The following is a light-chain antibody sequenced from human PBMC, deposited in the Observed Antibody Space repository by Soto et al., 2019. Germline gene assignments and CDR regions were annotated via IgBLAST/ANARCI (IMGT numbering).Light chain of an antibody. CDR1: SSNIGAGYD. CDR2: GNS. V-gene: IGLV1-40*01. Sequence: QSVLAQAPSVSGAPGQRVSISCTWSSSNIGAGYDVHWYQQLPGTAPKLLIYGNSNRPSGVPDRFSGSKSGTSASLAITGLQAEDEADYYCQSYDSSLSAFYVFGTGTKVTVL. J-gene: IGLJ1*01. CDR3: QSYDSSLSAFYV.